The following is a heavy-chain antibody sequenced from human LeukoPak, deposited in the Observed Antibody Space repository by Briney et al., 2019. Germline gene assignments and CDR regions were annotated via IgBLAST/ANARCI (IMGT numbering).Heavy chain of an antibody. CDR1: GYTFTSNN. CDR2: MNPKSGNT. Sequence: GASVKVSCKASGYTFTSNNTNWVRQAPGQGLEWMGWMNPKSGNTDYAQKFQGRLTMTRDTSTNTAYMELSGLRSDDTAVYYCGRLKYYYDSSGYYSRYYFDYWGQGTLVTVSS. CDR3: GRLKYYYDSSGYYSRYYFDY. J-gene: IGHJ4*02. D-gene: IGHD3-22*01. V-gene: IGHV1-8*02.